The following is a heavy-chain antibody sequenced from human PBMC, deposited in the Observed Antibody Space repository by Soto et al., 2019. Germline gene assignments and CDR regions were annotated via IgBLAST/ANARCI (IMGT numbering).Heavy chain of an antibody. V-gene: IGHV4-31*03. CDR3: ATSYGDYGANYFDY. J-gene: IGHJ4*02. CDR2: VYYSGST. CDR1: GGFISSGGYY. Sequence: SETLSLTCTVSGGFISSGGYYWSWIRQHPGKGLEWIGYVYYSGSTYYNPSLKSRVTISVDTSKNQFSLKLSSVTAADTAVYYCATSYGDYGANYFDYWGQGTLVTVSS. D-gene: IGHD4-17*01.